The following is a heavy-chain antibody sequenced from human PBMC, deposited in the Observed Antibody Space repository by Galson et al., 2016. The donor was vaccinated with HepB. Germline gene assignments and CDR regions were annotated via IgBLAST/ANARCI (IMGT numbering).Heavy chain of an antibody. D-gene: IGHD2-15*01. Sequence: SLRLSCAASGFSFSTYTMGWVRQAPGKGLGWVSTFDFHTGWTLYADSVKGLFTISRDTSKNTLYLQMNSLGVEDTAIYYCSKAYSGGSPYRAFDFRGQGTVVTVSP. CDR2: FDFHTGWT. J-gene: IGHJ3*01. CDR3: SKAYSGGSPYRAFDF. CDR1: GFSFSTYT. V-gene: IGHV3-23*01.